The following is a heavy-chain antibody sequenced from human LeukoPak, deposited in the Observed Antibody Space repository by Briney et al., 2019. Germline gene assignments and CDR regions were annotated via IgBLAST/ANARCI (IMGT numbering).Heavy chain of an antibody. V-gene: IGHV1-69*05. CDR1: GGTFSGYA. Sequence: ASVKVSCKASGGTFSGYAISWVRQAPGQGLEWMGGIIPIFGTANYAQKFQGRVTITTDESTSTAYMELSSLRSEDTAVYYCARDLRYCSSTSCYSTYYYYYMDVWGEGTTVTVSS. J-gene: IGHJ6*03. CDR3: ARDLRYCSSTSCYSTYYYYYMDV. D-gene: IGHD2-2*02. CDR2: IIPIFGTA.